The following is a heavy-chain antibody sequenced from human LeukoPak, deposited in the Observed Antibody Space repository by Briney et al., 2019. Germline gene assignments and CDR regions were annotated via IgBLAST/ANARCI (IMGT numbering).Heavy chain of an antibody. CDR3: ARDRWFGEFPYYFDY. V-gene: IGHV7-4-1*02. CDR1: GYTFTSYA. J-gene: IGHJ4*02. D-gene: IGHD3-10*01. Sequence: ASVKVSCKASGYTFTSYAMNWVRHAPGQGLEWMGWINTNTGNPTYAQGFTGRFVFSLDTSVSTAYLQISSLKAEDTAVYYCARDRWFGEFPYYFDYWGLGTLVTVSS. CDR2: INTNTGNP.